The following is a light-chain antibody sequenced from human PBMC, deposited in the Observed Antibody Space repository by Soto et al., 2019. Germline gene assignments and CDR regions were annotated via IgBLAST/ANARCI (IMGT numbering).Light chain of an antibody. Sequence: ALTQPPSVSGSPGQSVTISCTGTSSDVGSYNRVSWYQQPPGTAPKLMIYEVSNRPSGVPDRFSGSKSGNTASLTISGLQAEDEADYYCSSYTSSITVIFGGGTKVTVL. CDR3: SSYTSSITVI. CDR1: SSDVGSYNR. CDR2: EVS. V-gene: IGLV2-18*02. J-gene: IGLJ2*01.